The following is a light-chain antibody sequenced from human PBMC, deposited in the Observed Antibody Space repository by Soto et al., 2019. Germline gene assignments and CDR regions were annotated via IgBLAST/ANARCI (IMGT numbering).Light chain of an antibody. V-gene: IGKV3-20*01. CDR2: DAS. CDR3: QHYDSARWT. CDR1: QSISSTY. J-gene: IGKJ1*01. Sequence: SPTRRELPPGARARLSCRASQSISSTYLTWYHQRPGQAPRLLIYDASRRATGIPDRFSGSGSGTDFSLTISRLEPEDFVVYYCQHYDSARWTFGLGTKVDI.